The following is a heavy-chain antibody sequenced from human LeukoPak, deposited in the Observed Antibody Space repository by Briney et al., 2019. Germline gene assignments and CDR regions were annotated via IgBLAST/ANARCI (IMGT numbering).Heavy chain of an antibody. Sequence: SETLSLICSVSGDSIKSNSHYWGWVRQPPGKGLEWIGSVFHSGSTSYNPSLKSRLPMSVDTSKNQFSLQLTSMTAADTALYFCTRRRAYESPDFWGQGTLVTVSS. CDR3: TRRRAYESPDF. CDR1: GDSIKSNSHY. J-gene: IGHJ4*02. V-gene: IGHV4-39*01. CDR2: VFHSGST. D-gene: IGHD5-12*01.